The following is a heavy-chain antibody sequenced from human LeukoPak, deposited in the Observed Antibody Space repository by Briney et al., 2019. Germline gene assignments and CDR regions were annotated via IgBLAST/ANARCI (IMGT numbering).Heavy chain of an antibody. D-gene: IGHD1-26*01. J-gene: IGHJ4*02. Sequence: SETLSLTCTVSGGSISSYYWSWIRQPPGKGLEWIGYIYYSGSTNYNPSLKGRVTISVDTSKNQFSLKLSSVTAADTAMYYCARHGGGGESYPRVFDYWGRGNLVTVSS. V-gene: IGHV4-59*08. CDR2: IYYSGST. CDR1: GGSISSYY. CDR3: ARHGGGGESYPRVFDY.